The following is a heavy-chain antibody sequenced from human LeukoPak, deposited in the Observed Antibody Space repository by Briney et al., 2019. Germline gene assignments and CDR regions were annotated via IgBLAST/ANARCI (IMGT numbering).Heavy chain of an antibody. D-gene: IGHD5-18*01. V-gene: IGHV3-21*01. CDR3: ARGGPRDGYDY. J-gene: IGHJ4*02. CDR1: GFNFSNYR. CDR2: ISSLSSYI. Sequence: PGGSLRLSCAASGFNFSNYRMGWVRQAPGKGLEWVSSISSLSSYIYYADSLKGRFTISRDNAKNSLYLQMNSLRAEDTAVYYCARGGPRDGYDYWGQGTLVTVSS.